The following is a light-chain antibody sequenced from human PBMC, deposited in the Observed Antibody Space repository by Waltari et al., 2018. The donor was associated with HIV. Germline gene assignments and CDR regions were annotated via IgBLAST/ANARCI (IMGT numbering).Light chain of an antibody. CDR1: QDISNS. CDR2: SAV. Sequence: DIQMTQSPSSLSASVGDTVTITCRASQDISNSVSWFQQQPGKVPKLLVHSAVILQRGVPSRFRGSGAGTEYTLTISGLQAEDFATYFCQQYYGVPLTFGGGTRVDIK. V-gene: IGKV1-NL1*01. CDR3: QQYYGVPLT. J-gene: IGKJ4*01.